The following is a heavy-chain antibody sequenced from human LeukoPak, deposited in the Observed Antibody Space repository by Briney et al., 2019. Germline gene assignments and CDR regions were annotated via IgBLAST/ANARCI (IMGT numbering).Heavy chain of an antibody. Sequence: GGSLRLSCAASGFTFSSYAMSWVRQAPGKGLEWVSAISGSGGSTYYADSVKGRFTISRDNSKNTLYLQMNSLRAEDTAVYYCARFADGGFRPYYYYYMDVWGKGTTVTVSS. CDR1: GFTFSSYA. J-gene: IGHJ6*03. CDR2: ISGSGGST. V-gene: IGHV3-23*01. CDR3: ARFADGGFRPYYYYYMDV. D-gene: IGHD3-16*01.